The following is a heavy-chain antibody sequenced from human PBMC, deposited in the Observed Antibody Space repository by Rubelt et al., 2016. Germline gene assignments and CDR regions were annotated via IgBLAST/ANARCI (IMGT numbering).Heavy chain of an antibody. J-gene: IGHJ4*02. CDR2: VDPSGST. CDR1: GASISIFY. CDR3: ARGWGSRWYDFDY. D-gene: IGHD6-13*01. Sequence: LSLTCTVSGASISIFYWSWIRQSAGQGLEWIGRVDPSGSTNSNPSLKSRITMSVDTSKNQFSLKLNPVTAADTAVYFCARGWGSRWYDFDYWGQGILVTVSS. V-gene: IGHV4-4*07.